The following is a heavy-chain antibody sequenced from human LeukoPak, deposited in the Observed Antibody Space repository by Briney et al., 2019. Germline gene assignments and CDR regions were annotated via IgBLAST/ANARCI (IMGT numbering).Heavy chain of an antibody. D-gene: IGHD2-21*01. V-gene: IGHV1-8*01. CDR1: GYTFIEYD. Sequence: GASVKVSCKPSGYTFIEYDINWVRQAPGQGLEWMGWMNPNNGRTGYAQSFQGRVTMTRNTSISTAYMELSNLRIDDTAVYYCAKSRDWGQGTLVTVSS. CDR3: AKSRD. CDR2: MNPNNGRT. J-gene: IGHJ1*01.